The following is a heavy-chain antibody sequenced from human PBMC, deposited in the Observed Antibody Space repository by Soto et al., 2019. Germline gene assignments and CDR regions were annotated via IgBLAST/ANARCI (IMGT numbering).Heavy chain of an antibody. CDR2: IHHSGST. J-gene: IGHJ4*02. Sequence: SETLSLTCTVSGGSISSGQNFWNWIRQSPGKGLKWIGYIHHSGSTYYNPSLKSRLTISVDTSQNQISLRLNSVTAADTAVYYCARDTGTYPYYFDFWGQGXLVTVYS. V-gene: IGHV4-30-4*01. D-gene: IGHD1-26*01. CDR3: ARDTGTYPYYFDF. CDR1: GGSISSGQNF.